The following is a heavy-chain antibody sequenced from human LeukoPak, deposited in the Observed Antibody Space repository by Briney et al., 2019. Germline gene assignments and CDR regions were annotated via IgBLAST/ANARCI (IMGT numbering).Heavy chain of an antibody. CDR3: STAPTRDWLPYFHY. J-gene: IGHJ4*02. V-gene: IGHV3-15*01. D-gene: IGHD5-12*01. Sequence: GGSLRLSCAVSGLTFSDAWMVWVRQAPGKGLEWVARISAGGTTHYAAPVNARFIASRDDSKATVYLQVNSPTTEDTAVYYCSTAPTRDWLPYFHYWGQGTVVTVSS. CDR2: ISAGGTT. CDR1: GLTFSDAW.